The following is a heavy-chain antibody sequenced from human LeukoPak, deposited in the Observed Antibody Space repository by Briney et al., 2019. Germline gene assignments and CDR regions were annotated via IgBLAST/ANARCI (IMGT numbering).Heavy chain of an antibody. D-gene: IGHD1-14*01. CDR3: ARGATFRRTTWAH. CDR2: INPSGGST. J-gene: IGHJ4*02. Sequence: ASVKVSCKASGYTFTSYYMHWVRQAPGQGLEWMGIINPSGGSTSYAQKFQGRVTMTRDTSTSTVYMELSSLRSDDSAVYYCARGATFRRTTWAHWGQGTLVTVSS. CDR1: GYTFTSYY. V-gene: IGHV1-46*01.